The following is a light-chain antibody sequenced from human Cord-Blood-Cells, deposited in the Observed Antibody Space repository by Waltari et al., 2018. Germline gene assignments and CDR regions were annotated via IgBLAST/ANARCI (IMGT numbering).Light chain of an antibody. CDR1: QDISNY. CDR3: QQYDNLPFT. J-gene: IGKJ3*01. Sequence: DIQMTQPPSSLSASVGDRVNITCQASQDISNYLNWYQQKPGKAPKLLIYDASNLETGVPSRFSGSGSGTDFTFTISSLQPEDIATYYCQQYDNLPFTFGPGTKVDIK. V-gene: IGKV1-33*01. CDR2: DAS.